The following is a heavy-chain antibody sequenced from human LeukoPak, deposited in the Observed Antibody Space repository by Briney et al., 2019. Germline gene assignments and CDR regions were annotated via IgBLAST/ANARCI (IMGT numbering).Heavy chain of an antibody. Sequence: GESLKISCKGSGYSFASYWIAWVRQMPGKGLEWMGIIYPGDSDTRYSPSFQGQVTISADKSISTAYLQWSSLKASDTAMYYCARHPHIAVTGTLFDYWGQGTLVTVSS. CDR3: ARHPHIAVTGTLFDY. CDR1: GYSFASYW. V-gene: IGHV5-51*01. J-gene: IGHJ4*02. D-gene: IGHD6-19*01. CDR2: IYPGDSDT.